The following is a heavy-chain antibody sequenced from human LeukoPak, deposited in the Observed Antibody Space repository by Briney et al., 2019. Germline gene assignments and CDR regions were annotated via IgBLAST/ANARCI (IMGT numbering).Heavy chain of an antibody. V-gene: IGHV3-74*01. CDR1: GFTFSTSW. Sequence: GGSLRPSCAASGFTFSTSWMHWVRQAPGKGLVWVSRINSDGSSTSYADSVKGRFTISRDNAKNTLHLQMNSLRAEDTAVYYCARGYCSVTSCYSRPDYWGQGTLVTVSS. D-gene: IGHD2-15*01. J-gene: IGHJ4*02. CDR3: ARGYCSVTSCYSRPDY. CDR2: INSDGSST.